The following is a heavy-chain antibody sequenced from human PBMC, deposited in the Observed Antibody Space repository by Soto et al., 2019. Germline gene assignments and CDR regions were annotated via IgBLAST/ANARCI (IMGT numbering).Heavy chain of an antibody. CDR3: ARRSGTTIFDF. D-gene: IGHD1-1*01. V-gene: IGHV1-18*04. Sequence: QVQLVQSGAEVKKSGASVKVSCKASGYTFSNYGISWGRQAPGQGLEWMGWIRVYSGDTHYAQNFRGRVTMTADTSTTTAYMDLSNLTSGDTAVYFCARRSGTTIFDFWGPGTLVTVSS. CDR2: IRVYSGDT. CDR1: GYTFSNYG. J-gene: IGHJ4*02.